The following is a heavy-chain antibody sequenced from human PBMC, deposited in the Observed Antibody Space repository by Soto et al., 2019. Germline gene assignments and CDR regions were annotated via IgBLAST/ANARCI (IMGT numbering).Heavy chain of an antibody. CDR2: ISWNSGSI. CDR1: GFTFADYA. V-gene: IGHV3-9*01. CDR3: AKGPKYQLLYYFQH. J-gene: IGHJ1*01. Sequence: GGSLRLSCAASGFTFADYAMHWVRQAQGKGLEWVSGISWNSGSIGYADSVKGRFTISRDNAKNSLYLQINSLRAEDTSLYYCAKGPKYQLLYYFQHWGQGTLVTVSS. D-gene: IGHD2-2*02.